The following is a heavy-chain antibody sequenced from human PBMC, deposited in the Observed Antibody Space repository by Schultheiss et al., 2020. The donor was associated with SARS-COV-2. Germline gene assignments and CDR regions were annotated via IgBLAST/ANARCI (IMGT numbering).Heavy chain of an antibody. Sequence: GESLKISCAASGFTFSSYAMSWVRQAPGKGLEWVSAISGSGGSTYYADSVKGRFTISRDNAKNSLYLQMNSLRAEDTAVYYCATDQEAWFDPWGQGTLVTVSS. CDR2: ISGSGGST. V-gene: IGHV3-23*01. CDR3: ATDQEAWFDP. D-gene: IGHD2-2*01. CDR1: GFTFSSYA. J-gene: IGHJ5*02.